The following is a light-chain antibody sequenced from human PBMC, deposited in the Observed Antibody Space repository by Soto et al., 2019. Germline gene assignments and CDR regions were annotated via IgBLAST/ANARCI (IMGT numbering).Light chain of an antibody. V-gene: IGLV8-61*01. CDR2: STN. Sequence: QTVVPHEPSFSVSPGGTVTLTCVLTSGSVSTTYYPSWYQQTPGQAPRTLIYSTNIRSSLVPDRFSGSILGNKAALTITGAQADDECDYHCMLSRGCGLVVFGGGTKLTVL. CDR3: MLSRGCGLVV. CDR1: SGSVSTTYY. J-gene: IGLJ2*01.